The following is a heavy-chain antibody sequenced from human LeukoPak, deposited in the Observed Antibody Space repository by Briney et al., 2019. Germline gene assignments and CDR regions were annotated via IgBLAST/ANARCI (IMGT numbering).Heavy chain of an antibody. V-gene: IGHV3-11*05. CDR1: GFTFSDYY. Sequence: GGSLRLSYAASGFTFSDYYMSWIRQAPGKGLEWVSYISSSSSYTNYADSVKGRFTISRDNAKNSLYLQMNSLRAEDTAVYYCARDPGVLRYFDWPAGLDYWGQGTLVTVSS. CDR3: ARDPGVLRYFDWPAGLDY. D-gene: IGHD3-9*01. J-gene: IGHJ4*02. CDR2: ISSSSSYT.